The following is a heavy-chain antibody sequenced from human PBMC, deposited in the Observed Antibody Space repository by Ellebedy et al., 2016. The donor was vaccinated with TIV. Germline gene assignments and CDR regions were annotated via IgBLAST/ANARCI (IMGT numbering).Heavy chain of an antibody. D-gene: IGHD3-16*01. J-gene: IGHJ6*02. CDR1: DFTLSDYW. V-gene: IGHV3-74*01. Sequence: GGSLRLSCVASDFTLSDYWMHWVRQAPGKGLVWVARIHSDGNRTTYADSVKGRFTISKDSADNTLFLQMNSMRAEDTAVYFCARGEKCSSTKCYGVWGDYYFDGLDVWGQGTTVTVSS. CDR3: ARGEKCSSTKCYGVWGDYYFDGLDV. CDR2: IHSDGNRT.